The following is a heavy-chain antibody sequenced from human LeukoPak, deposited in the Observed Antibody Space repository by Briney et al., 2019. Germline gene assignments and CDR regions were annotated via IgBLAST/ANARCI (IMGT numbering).Heavy chain of an antibody. Sequence: SVKVSCKASGYTFTNYGISWVRQAPGQGLEWMGGIIPIFGTANYAQKFQGRVTITADKSTSTAYMELSSLRSEDTAVYYCARDGSSLHAFDIWGQGTMVTVSS. CDR2: IIPIFGTA. CDR3: ARDGSSLHAFDI. D-gene: IGHD6-13*01. V-gene: IGHV1-69*06. J-gene: IGHJ3*02. CDR1: GYTFTNYG.